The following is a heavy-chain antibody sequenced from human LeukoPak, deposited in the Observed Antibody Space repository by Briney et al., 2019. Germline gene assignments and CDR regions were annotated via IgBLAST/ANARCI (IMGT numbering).Heavy chain of an antibody. V-gene: IGHV3-74*01. J-gene: IGHJ3*02. CDR1: GFTFSSYW. CDR2: INTDGSST. Sequence: GGSLRLSCAASGFTFSSYWMHWVRQAPGKGLVWVSRINTDGSSTSYADSVKGRFTISRDNAKNTLYLQMNSLRAEDTAVYYCARAYDFWSDNRGAFDIWGQGTMVTVSS. CDR3: ARAYDFWSDNRGAFDI. D-gene: IGHD3-3*01.